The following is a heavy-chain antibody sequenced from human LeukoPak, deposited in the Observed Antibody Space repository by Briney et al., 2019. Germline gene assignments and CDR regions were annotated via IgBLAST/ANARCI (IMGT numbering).Heavy chain of an antibody. J-gene: IGHJ4*02. Sequence: PGGSLRLSCAASGFTFSSYEMNWVRQAPGKGLEWVSYISSSGSTIYYADSVKGRFTISRDNAKNSLYLQMNGLRAEDTAVYYCATINYGDYVDAFDYWGQGTLVTVSS. CDR2: ISSSGSTI. V-gene: IGHV3-48*03. CDR3: ATINYGDYVDAFDY. D-gene: IGHD4-17*01. CDR1: GFTFSSYE.